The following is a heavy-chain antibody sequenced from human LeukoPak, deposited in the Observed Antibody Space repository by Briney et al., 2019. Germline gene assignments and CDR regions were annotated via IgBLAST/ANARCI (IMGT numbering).Heavy chain of an antibody. V-gene: IGHV3-48*01. CDR3: AKDLVTGGSYPDY. CDR1: GFTFSSYS. Sequence: PGGSLRLSCAASGFTFSSYSMNWVRQAPGKGLEWVSYISSSSSTIYYADSVKGRFTISRDNAKNSLYLQMNSLRAEDTAVYYCAKDLVTGGSYPDYWGQGTLVTVSS. J-gene: IGHJ4*02. D-gene: IGHD1-26*01. CDR2: ISSSSSTI.